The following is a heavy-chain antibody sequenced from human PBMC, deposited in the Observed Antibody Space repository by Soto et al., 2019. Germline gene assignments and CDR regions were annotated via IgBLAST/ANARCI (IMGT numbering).Heavy chain of an antibody. J-gene: IGHJ4*02. CDR2: MSYDGRNQ. V-gene: IGHV3-30*18. Sequence: QVQLVESGGGVVQPGTSLRLSCSASGFTLSGVDMHWFRQAPGKGLEWVAVMSYDGRNQYYADSVKGRFTVSRDSSKSTLYLQMNSLRTEDAAVYYWAKGGWYTSSSRSDCWGQGTLVTVSS. CDR3: AKGGWYTSSSRSDC. D-gene: IGHD6-6*01. CDR1: GFTLSGVD.